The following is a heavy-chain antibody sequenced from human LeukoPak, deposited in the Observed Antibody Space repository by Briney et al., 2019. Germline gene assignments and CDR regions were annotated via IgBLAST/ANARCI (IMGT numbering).Heavy chain of an antibody. V-gene: IGHV3-23*01. Sequence: GGSLRLSCAASGFIVRTDAMSWVRQAPGKGLEWVSGISGSGDRTLYTDSVKGRFTISRDNSKNTVYLQMNSLRADDTAVYYCAKAVGEVYYFNFWGQGTLVTVSS. J-gene: IGHJ4*02. CDR2: ISGSGDRT. CDR1: GFIVRTDA. D-gene: IGHD2-15*01. CDR3: AKAVGEVYYFNF.